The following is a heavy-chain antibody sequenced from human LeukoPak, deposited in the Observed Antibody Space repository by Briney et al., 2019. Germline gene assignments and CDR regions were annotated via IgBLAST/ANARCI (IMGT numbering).Heavy chain of an antibody. D-gene: IGHD4-23*01. CDR1: GYTFTSYD. J-gene: IGHJ6*02. CDR3: ATYYGGGYYYYGMDV. Sequence: ASVKVSCKASGYTFTSYDINWVRQATGQGLEWMGWMNPNSGNTGYAQKFQGRVTMTRNTSISTAYMELSSLRSEDTAVYYCATYYGGGYYYYGMDVWGQGTTVTVSS. V-gene: IGHV1-8*01. CDR2: MNPNSGNT.